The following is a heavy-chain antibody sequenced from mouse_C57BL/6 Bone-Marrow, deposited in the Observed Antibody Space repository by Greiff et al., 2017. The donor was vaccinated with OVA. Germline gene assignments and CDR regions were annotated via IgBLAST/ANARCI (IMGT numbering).Heavy chain of an antibody. J-gene: IGHJ2*01. CDR1: GFTFSDYY. D-gene: IGHD3-2*02. V-gene: IGHV5-16*01. Sequence: EVQLVESEGGLVQPGSSMKLSCTASGFTFSDYYMAWVRQVPEKGLEWFANINYDGSSTYYLASLTSRFIISRDSAKNILYLQMSSLKSEDTATYYCARDNSSGYDYWGQGTTLTVSS. CDR2: INYDGSST. CDR3: ARDNSSGYDY.